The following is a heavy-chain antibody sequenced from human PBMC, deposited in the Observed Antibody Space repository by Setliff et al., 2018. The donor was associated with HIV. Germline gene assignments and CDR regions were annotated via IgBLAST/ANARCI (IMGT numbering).Heavy chain of an antibody. V-gene: IGHV1-46*01. CDR1: GYTFITYY. Sequence: ASVKVSCKASGYTFITYYMHWVRQAPGQGLEWMGIINPSGGSTNYAKKFQGRVTMTRDTSTSTVYMELSSLRSQDTAVYYCARAHMSVGAWVGATSRGLFQHWGQGTLVTVS. D-gene: IGHD1-26*01. J-gene: IGHJ1*01. CDR3: ARAHMSVGAWVGATSRGLFQH. CDR2: INPSGGST.